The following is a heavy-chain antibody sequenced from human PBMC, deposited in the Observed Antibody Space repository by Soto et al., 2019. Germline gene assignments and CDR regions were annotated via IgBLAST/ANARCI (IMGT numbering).Heavy chain of an antibody. CDR3: ARQYGGWYMSRAFDI. Sequence: SETLSLTWTVSGGSISSYYWSWIRQPPAKGLEWIGYIYASGSTNYNPSLKSRVTISVDTSKNQFSLKLSSVTAADTAVYYCARQYGGWYMSRAFDIWGQGTMVTVSS. D-gene: IGHD6-19*01. CDR2: IYASGST. J-gene: IGHJ3*02. V-gene: IGHV4-59*01. CDR1: GGSISSYY.